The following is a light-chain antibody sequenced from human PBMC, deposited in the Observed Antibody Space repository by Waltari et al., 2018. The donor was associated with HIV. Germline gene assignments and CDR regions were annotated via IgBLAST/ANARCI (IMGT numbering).Light chain of an antibody. J-gene: IGLJ1*01. Sequence: SFELTQPPSVSVSPGQTARITCSGDALAKQYTYWYQQKPGQAPVVVIYKDTERPSGIPERFSGSSSVTTVTLTISAVQAEDEADYYCQSADTSGTRVFASGTKVTVL. CDR3: QSADTSGTRV. CDR1: ALAKQY. CDR2: KDT. V-gene: IGLV3-25*03.